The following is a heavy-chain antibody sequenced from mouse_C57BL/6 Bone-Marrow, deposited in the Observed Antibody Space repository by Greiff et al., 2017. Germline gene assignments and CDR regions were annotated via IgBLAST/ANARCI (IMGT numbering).Heavy chain of an antibody. CDR1: GFTFSDAW. J-gene: IGHJ2*01. CDR3: TVYYDYDEYYFDY. V-gene: IGHV6-6*01. Sequence: EVMLVESGGGLVQPGGSMKLSCAASGFTFSDAWMDWFRQSPEKGLVWVAEIRNKANNHATYYAESVKGRFTISRDDSKSSVYLQMDSIRAKDTGIYDCTVYYDYDEYYFDYWGQGTTLTVSS. D-gene: IGHD2-4*01. CDR2: IRNKANNHAT.